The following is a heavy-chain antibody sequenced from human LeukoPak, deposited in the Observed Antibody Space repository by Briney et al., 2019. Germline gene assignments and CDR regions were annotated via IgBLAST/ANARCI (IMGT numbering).Heavy chain of an antibody. CDR1: GFSFSGSY. V-gene: IGHV3-11*05. CDR2: ISGSSNDI. J-gene: IGHJ4*02. D-gene: IGHD6-13*01. Sequence: GGSLRLSCAVSGFSFSGSYMSWIRQAPGKGLEWVSYISGSSNDINYADSVKGRFTVSRDNTKNSLFLQMNSLRAEDTAVYYCAKAAAGFDYWGQGTLVTVSS. CDR3: AKAAAGFDY.